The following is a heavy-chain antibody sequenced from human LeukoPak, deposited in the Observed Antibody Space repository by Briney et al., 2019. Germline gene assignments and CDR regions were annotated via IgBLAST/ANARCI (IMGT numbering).Heavy chain of an antibody. V-gene: IGHV5-51*01. Sequence: GESLKISCKGSGYSFTSYWIGWVRQMPGKGLEWMGIIYPGDSDTRYSPSFQGQVTISADKSVSTAYPQWSSLKASDTAMYYCARQVTMVRGVITAFDYWGQGTLVTVSS. CDR2: IYPGDSDT. J-gene: IGHJ4*02. CDR3: ARQVTMVRGVITAFDY. CDR1: GYSFTSYW. D-gene: IGHD3-10*01.